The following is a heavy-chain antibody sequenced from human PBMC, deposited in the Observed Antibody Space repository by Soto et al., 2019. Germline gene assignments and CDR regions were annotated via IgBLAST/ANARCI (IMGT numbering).Heavy chain of an antibody. V-gene: IGHV4-34*01. CDR3: ARGFQSLWFGGPFDY. J-gene: IGHJ4*02. D-gene: IGHD3-10*01. CDR1: GGSFSGYY. CDR2: INHSGST. Sequence: SETLSLTCAVYGGSFSGYYWSWIRQPPGKGLEWIGEINHSGSTNYNPSLKSRVTISVDTSKNQFSLKLSSVTAADTAVYYCARGFQSLWFGGPFDYWGQGTLVTLSS.